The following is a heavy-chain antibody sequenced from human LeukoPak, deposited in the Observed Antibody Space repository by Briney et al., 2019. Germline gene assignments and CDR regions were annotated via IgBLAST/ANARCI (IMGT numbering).Heavy chain of an antibody. D-gene: IGHD5-18*01. V-gene: IGHV4-4*07. CDR2: TYTSGNT. CDR3: ARDLLDTSMVHYWYFDL. J-gene: IGHJ2*01. Sequence: PSETLSLTCTVSGGSISSYYWSWIRQPAGKGLEWIGRTYTSGNTNYNPSLKSRVTMSVDTSKNQFSLKLSSVTAADTAVYYCARDLLDTSMVHYWYFDLWGRGTLVTVSS. CDR1: GGSISSYY.